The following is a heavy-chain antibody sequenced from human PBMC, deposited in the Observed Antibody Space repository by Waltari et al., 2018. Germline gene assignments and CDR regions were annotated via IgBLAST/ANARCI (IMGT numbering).Heavy chain of an antibody. CDR3: ATDLEGVTQPYYFDY. Sequence: QVQLVQSGAEVKKPGASVKVSCKVSGYTLTALSMHWVRQAPGKGLEWMGGLYPEDGEKTYAQNFQGRVTMTEDTSTDTASMELSSLRSEDTAVYYCATDLEGVTQPYYFDYWGQGTLVTVSS. V-gene: IGHV1-24*01. D-gene: IGHD4-4*01. CDR2: LYPEDGEK. J-gene: IGHJ4*02. CDR1: GYTLTALS.